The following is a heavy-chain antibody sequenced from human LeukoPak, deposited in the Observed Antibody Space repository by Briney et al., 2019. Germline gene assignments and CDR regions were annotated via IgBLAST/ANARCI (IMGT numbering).Heavy chain of an antibody. CDR3: ARRYYDNSGYYYFDS. CDR2: IYTSGST. D-gene: IGHD3-22*01. V-gene: IGHV4-4*09. Sequence: SETLSLTCTVSGGSFSSYYWSWIRQPPGKGLEWIGYIYTSGSTNYNPSLKSRVTISVDTSKNQFSLKLSSVTAADPAVYYCARRYYDNSGYYYFDSWGQGTLVTVSS. CDR1: GGSFSSYY. J-gene: IGHJ4*02.